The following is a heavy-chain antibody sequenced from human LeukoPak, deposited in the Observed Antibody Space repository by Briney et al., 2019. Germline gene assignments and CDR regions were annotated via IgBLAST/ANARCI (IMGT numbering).Heavy chain of an antibody. Sequence: GGSLRLSCAASGFTFSSYSMNWVRQAPGKGLEWVSYISSSSSTIYYADSVKGRFTISRDNAKNSLYLQMNSLRDEDTVVYYCARESSSWSNTYYWGQGTLVTVSS. D-gene: IGHD6-13*01. V-gene: IGHV3-48*02. CDR3: ARESSSWSNTYY. CDR2: ISSSSSTI. CDR1: GFTFSSYS. J-gene: IGHJ4*02.